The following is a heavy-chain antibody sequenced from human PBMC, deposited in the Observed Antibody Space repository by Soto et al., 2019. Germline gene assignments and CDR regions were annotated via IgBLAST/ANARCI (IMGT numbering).Heavy chain of an antibody. D-gene: IGHD1-26*01. CDR1: GFTFSTYA. CDR2: ISGSGSNT. J-gene: IGHJ4*02. V-gene: IGHV3-23*01. Sequence: EVQLLESGGGLVQPGGSLRLSCAASGFTFSTYAMSWVRQAPGKGLELVSAISGSGSNTYYADSVKGRFTISRDYSKRKVYLQINRLSAADTAVYYCASDPSHSYYTLCYYFDNCCEGPLVTVSS. CDR3: ASDPSHSYYTLCYYFDN.